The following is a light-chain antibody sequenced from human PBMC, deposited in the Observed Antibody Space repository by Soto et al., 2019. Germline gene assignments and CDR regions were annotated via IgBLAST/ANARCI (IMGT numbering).Light chain of an antibody. CDR1: SSDVGAYKY. V-gene: IGLV2-11*01. CDR3: SSSAGMYNLGV. CDR2: NVN. Sequence: QSALTQPPSVSGSPGQSVTISCSGTSSDVGAYKYVSWYQQHPGKAPKVVIYNVNQRPSGVPDRFSGSKSGNTASLTISGLQAEDEDDYHCSSSAGMYNLGVFGGGTKLTVL. J-gene: IGLJ2*01.